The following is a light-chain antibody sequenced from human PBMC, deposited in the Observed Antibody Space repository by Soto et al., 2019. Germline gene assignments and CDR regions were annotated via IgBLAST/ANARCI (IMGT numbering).Light chain of an antibody. J-gene: IGKJ1*01. CDR3: QQSYSTPRT. Sequence: DSQMTQSPSSLSAXVRDRVTITXRASQSISSYLNWYQQKPGKAPKLLIYAASSLQSGVPSRFSGSGSGTDFTLTVSSLQPEDFATYFCQQSYSTPRTFAQGTNVDIK. V-gene: IGKV1-39*01. CDR1: QSISSY. CDR2: AAS.